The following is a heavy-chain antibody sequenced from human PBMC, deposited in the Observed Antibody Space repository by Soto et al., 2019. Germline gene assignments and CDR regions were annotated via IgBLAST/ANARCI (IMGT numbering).Heavy chain of an antibody. Sequence: EVQVVESGGGLVQPGGSLRLSCVASGFTPSNYWMNWVRQAPGKGLEWVANIKQDGSEKNYVDSVKGRFTISRDNAKNSLYLQMNSLRAEDTAVYYCAGSTSSWGVWGKGTTVTVSS. CDR3: AGSTSSWGV. D-gene: IGHD6-13*01. V-gene: IGHV3-7*01. CDR2: IKQDGSEK. CDR1: GFTPSNYW. J-gene: IGHJ6*04.